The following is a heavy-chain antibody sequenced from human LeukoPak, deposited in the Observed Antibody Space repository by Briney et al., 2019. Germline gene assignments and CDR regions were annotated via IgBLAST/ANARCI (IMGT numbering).Heavy chain of an antibody. J-gene: IGHJ4*02. CDR1: GFTLSSYW. CDR2: IKSDGSDT. D-gene: IGHD5-24*01. V-gene: IGHV3-74*01. CDR3: SRDLRGRDDY. Sequence: GGSLRLSCVASGFTLSSYWMHWVRQVPGKGLVWVSRIKSDGSDTRYADSVKGRFTISRDNAKNTLYLEMNSLRAEDTAVYYCSRDLRGRDDYWGQGTLVSVSS.